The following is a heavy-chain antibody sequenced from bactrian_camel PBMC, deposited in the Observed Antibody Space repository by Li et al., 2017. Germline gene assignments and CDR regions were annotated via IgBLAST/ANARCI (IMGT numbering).Heavy chain of an antibody. V-gene: IGHV3S6*01. J-gene: IGHJ4*01. D-gene: IGHD1*01. CDR3: AHARNFHYDGPSVASSEYNY. CDR2: ISPGGTAT. Sequence: HVQLVESGGGSVQAGGSLRLSCAYSGYTSFIDCMGWFRQAPGEEPEGVAGISPGGTATVYTDSVKGRFTVSRDNAKNTLFLQMNSLKPEDTAMYYCAHARNFHYDGPSVASSEYNYWGQGTQVTVS. CDR1: GYTSFIDC.